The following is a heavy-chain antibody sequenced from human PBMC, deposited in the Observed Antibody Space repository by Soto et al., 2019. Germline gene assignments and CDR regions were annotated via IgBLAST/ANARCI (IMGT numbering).Heavy chain of an antibody. V-gene: IGHV4-30-4*01. CDR1: GGSISSGDYY. Sequence: QVQLQESGPGLVKPSQTLSLTCTVSGGSISSGDYYWSWIRQPPGKGLEWIGYIYYSGSTYYNPSPXSXXTISVDTSKTQFSLKRSSVTAADTAVYYCARERPDGSRLDPWGQGTLVTVSS. CDR3: ARERPDGSRLDP. D-gene: IGHD6-13*01. CDR2: IYYSGST. J-gene: IGHJ5*02.